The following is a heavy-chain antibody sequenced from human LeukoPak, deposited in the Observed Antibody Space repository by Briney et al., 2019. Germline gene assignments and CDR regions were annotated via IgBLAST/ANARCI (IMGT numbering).Heavy chain of an antibody. CDR2: ISGSGGST. V-gene: IGHV3-23*01. J-gene: IGHJ4*02. Sequence: GGSLRLSCAASGFTFSSYAMSWVRQAPGKGLEWVSAISGSGGSTYYADSVKGRFTISRDNSKNTLCLQMNSLRAEDTAVYYCAKDLLSYYGSGSYYNARRSNSDYWGQGTLVTVSS. D-gene: IGHD3-10*01. CDR1: GFTFSSYA. CDR3: AKDLLSYYGSGSYYNARRSNSDY.